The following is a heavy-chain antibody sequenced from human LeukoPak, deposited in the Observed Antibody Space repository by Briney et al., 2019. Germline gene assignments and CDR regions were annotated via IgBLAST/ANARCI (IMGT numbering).Heavy chain of an antibody. CDR1: GGTFSSYA. J-gene: IGHJ5*02. CDR2: IIPIFGIA. V-gene: IGHV1-69*17. CDR3: AKDYYYDTSFWPA. Sequence: SVKVSCKASGGTFSSYAISWVRQAPGQGLEWMGGIIPIFGIANYAQKFQGRVTITADKSTSTAYMELSSLRSEDTAVYYCAKDYYYDTSFWPAWGQGTLVTVSS. D-gene: IGHD3-22*01.